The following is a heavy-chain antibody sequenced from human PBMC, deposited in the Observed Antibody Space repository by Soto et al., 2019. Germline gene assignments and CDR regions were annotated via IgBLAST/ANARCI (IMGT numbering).Heavy chain of an antibody. J-gene: IGHJ4*02. Sequence: LLQSGGDLVQPGGSLTLSCSAFGFNFSGSAMIWVRQAPGKGLQWVSAIGGSGASAFYADSVQGRFTISRDNSKDTLYLQMNSLRVEDTAVYYCVKDSDAAGLDYWGQGTLVTVSS. D-gene: IGHD6-19*01. CDR3: VKDSDAAGLDY. CDR1: GFNFSGSA. V-gene: IGHV3-23*01. CDR2: IGGSGASA.